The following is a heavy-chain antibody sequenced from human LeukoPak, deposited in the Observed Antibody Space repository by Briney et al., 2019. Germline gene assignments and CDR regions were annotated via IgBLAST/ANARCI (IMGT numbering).Heavy chain of an antibody. D-gene: IGHD2-2*01. CDR2: IDPSGGST. Sequence: ASVKVSCKASGYTFTSYYMHWVRQAPGQGLEWMGIIDPSGGSTRYPQKFQGRVTMTGDTSTSTVYMELSSLRFEDTAVYYCARGSTYCSSISCPMINCDNWGRGTLVTVSS. CDR1: GYTFTSYY. CDR3: ARGSTYCSSISCPMINCDN. J-gene: IGHJ4*02. V-gene: IGHV1-46*01.